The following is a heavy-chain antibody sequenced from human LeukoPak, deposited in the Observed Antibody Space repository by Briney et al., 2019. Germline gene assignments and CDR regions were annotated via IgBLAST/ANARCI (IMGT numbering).Heavy chain of an antibody. CDR1: GFTFSSYG. Sequence: GGSLRLSCAASGFTFSSYGMHWVRQAPGKGLEWVAVISYDGSNKYYADSVKGRFTISRDNSKNTLYLQMNSLRAEDTAVYYCAKDPATYQLRKDNWFDPWGQGTLVTVSS. J-gene: IGHJ5*02. CDR3: AKDPATYQLRKDNWFDP. D-gene: IGHD2-2*01. CDR2: ISYDGSNK. V-gene: IGHV3-30*18.